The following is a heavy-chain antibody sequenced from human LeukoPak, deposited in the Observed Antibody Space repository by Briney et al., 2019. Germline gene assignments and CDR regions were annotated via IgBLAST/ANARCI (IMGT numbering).Heavy chain of an antibody. D-gene: IGHD5-18*01. Sequence: SETLSLTCTVSGGSLSSSSYYWGWIRQPPGKGLEWIGSIYYSGSTYYNPSLKSRVTISVDTSKNQFSLKLSSVTAADTAVYYCARPPTGGYSYGSPFDYWGQGALVTVSS. CDR3: ARPPTGGYSYGSPFDY. V-gene: IGHV4-39*01. J-gene: IGHJ4*02. CDR1: GGSLSSSSYY. CDR2: IYYSGST.